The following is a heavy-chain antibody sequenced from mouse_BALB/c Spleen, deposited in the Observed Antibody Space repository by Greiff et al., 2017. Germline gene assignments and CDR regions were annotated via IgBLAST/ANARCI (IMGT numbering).Heavy chain of an antibody. Sequence: VQLQQSGAELVKPGASVKLSCTASGFTFNDTYMHWVKQRPEQGLEWIGRIDPANGNTKYDPKFQGKATITADTSSNTAYLQLSSLTSEDTAVYCCAILALQALDYWGQGTSVTVSS. CDR1: GFTFNDTY. J-gene: IGHJ4*01. D-gene: IGHD3-1*01. CDR2: IDPANGNT. V-gene: IGHV14-3*02. CDR3: AILALQALDY.